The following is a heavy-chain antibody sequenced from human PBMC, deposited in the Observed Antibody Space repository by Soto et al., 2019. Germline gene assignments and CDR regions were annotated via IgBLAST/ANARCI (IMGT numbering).Heavy chain of an antibody. CDR2: IYFTGNT. Sequence: SETLSLTCTVSVASINSGGYYWDWVRLLPGRGLEWIGYIYFTGNTYYNPSLESRVTISLDTPQNQFSLELNSVSAADTAVYYCGSGDAWGVLLAYWGQGAMVTVSS. V-gene: IGHV4-31*03. CDR1: VASINSGGYY. J-gene: IGHJ4*02. CDR3: GSGDAWGVLLAY. D-gene: IGHD2-21*02.